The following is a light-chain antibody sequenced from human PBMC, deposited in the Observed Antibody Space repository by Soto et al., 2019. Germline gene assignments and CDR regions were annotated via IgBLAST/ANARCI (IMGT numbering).Light chain of an antibody. Sequence: NFMLTQPHSVSESPGKTVPISCTGSSGSIAGNYVQWFQQRPGSAPTTVIYEDDHRPSAVPGRFSGSIDRSSNSASLTISGLKTEDEDDYYCQSYYSRQHVVVGGGTKLTVL. CDR2: EDD. CDR3: QSYYSRQHVV. CDR1: SGSIAGNY. J-gene: IGLJ2*01. V-gene: IGLV6-57*02.